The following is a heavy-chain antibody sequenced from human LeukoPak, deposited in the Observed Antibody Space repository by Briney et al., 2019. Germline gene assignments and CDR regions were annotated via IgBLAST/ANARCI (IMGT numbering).Heavy chain of an antibody. CDR1: GGSISSYY. J-gene: IGHJ6*02. Sequence: SETLSLTCTVSGGSISSYYWSWIRQPPGKGLEWIGYIYYSGSTNYNPSLKSRVTISVDTSKNQFSLKLSSVTAADTAVYYCARLPMVRGGMTPRDYYYGMDVWGQGTTVTVSS. V-gene: IGHV4-59*01. D-gene: IGHD3-10*01. CDR3: ARLPMVRGGMTPRDYYYGMDV. CDR2: IYYSGST.